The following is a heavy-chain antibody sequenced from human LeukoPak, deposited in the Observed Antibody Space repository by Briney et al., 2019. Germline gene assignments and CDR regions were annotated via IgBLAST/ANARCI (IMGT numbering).Heavy chain of an antibody. D-gene: IGHD1-26*01. CDR3: AIAFPRVGATTFDY. Sequence: ASLKLSCKASGYTFTSYYMHWVRQAPGQGLEWMGWINPNGSTTNYAQKFQGRVTMTRDTSINTAYMQMSRLRADDTAVYYCAIAFPRVGATTFDYWGQGTLVTVSS. CDR1: GYTFTSYY. V-gene: IGHV1-2*02. CDR2: INPNGSTT. J-gene: IGHJ4*02.